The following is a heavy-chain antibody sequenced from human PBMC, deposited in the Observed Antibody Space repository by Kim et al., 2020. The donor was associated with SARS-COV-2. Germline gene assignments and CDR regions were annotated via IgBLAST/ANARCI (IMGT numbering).Heavy chain of an antibody. CDR1: GFTFSSYA. J-gene: IGHJ5*02. D-gene: IGHD4-17*01. CDR2: ISGSGGST. CDR3: AKEPLTNYGDYVGNWFDP. Sequence: GGSLRLSCAASGFTFSSYAMSWVRQAPGKGLEWVSAISGSGGSTYYADSVKGRFTISRDNSKNTLYLQMNSLRAEDTAVYYCAKEPLTNYGDYVGNWFDPWGHGTLVTVSS. V-gene: IGHV3-23*01.